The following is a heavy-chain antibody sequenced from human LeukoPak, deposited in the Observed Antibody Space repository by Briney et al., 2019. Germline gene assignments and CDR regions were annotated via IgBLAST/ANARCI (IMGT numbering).Heavy chain of an antibody. J-gene: IGHJ4*02. CDR3: TRGSDGSSWEGPNPYYFDY. V-gene: IGHV3-49*04. CDR1: GFTFGDYA. Sequence: GGSLRLSCTASGFTFGDYAMSWVRQAPGKGLEWVGFIRSKAYGGTTEYAASVKGRFTISRDDSKSIAYLQMNSLKTEDTAVYYCTRGSDGSSWEGPNPYYFDYWGQGTLVTVSS. D-gene: IGHD6-13*01. CDR2: IRSKAYGGTT.